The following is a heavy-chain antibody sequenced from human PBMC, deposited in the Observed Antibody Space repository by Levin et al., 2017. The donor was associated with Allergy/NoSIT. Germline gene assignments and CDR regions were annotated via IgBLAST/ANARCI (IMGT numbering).Heavy chain of an antibody. CDR2: IYAVDSDT. V-gene: IGHV5-51*01. J-gene: IGHJ3*02. Sequence: HGESLKISCKGSGYSFSKNWIGWVRQMPGKGLEWMGIIYAVDSDTRYSPSFQGQVSISIDKSITTAYLQWSSLKASDTAMYYCAGDSSGNFAFDMWGQGTMVTVSS. CDR3: AGDSSGNFAFDM. D-gene: IGHD6-13*01. CDR1: GYSFSKNW.